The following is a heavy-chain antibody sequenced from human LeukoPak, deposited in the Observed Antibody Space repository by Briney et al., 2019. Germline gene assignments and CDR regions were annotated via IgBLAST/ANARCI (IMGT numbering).Heavy chain of an antibody. Sequence: GGSLRLSCAASGFTFSGHSMNWVRQAPGKGLEWVSCISSSSSYIYYAVSVKGRFTISRDNTKNSLYLQMNSLRAEDTAVYYCARDRLAYYYGSGSYGALYYFDYWGQGTLVTVSS. CDR2: ISSSSSYI. CDR3: ARDRLAYYYGSGSYGALYYFDY. CDR1: GFTFSGHS. D-gene: IGHD3-10*01. J-gene: IGHJ4*02. V-gene: IGHV3-21*01.